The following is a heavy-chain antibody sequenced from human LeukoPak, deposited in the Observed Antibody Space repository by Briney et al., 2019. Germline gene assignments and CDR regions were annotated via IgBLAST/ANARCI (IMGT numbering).Heavy chain of an antibody. CDR1: GFTFSSYS. J-gene: IGHJ4*02. CDR3: AKERSIAARPGYFDY. Sequence: PGGSLRLSCAASGFTFSSYSMNWVRQAPGKGLEWVSYISSSSSTIYYADSVKGRFTISRDNAKNSLYLQMNSLRAEDTALYYCAKERSIAARPGYFDYWGQGTLVTVSS. V-gene: IGHV3-48*01. D-gene: IGHD6-6*01. CDR2: ISSSSSTI.